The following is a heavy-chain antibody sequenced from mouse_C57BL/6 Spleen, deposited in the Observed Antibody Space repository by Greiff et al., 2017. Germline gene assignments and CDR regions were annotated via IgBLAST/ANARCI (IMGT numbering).Heavy chain of an antibody. CDR3: AFMPRGVYYAMDY. Sequence: VQLQHSGAELVKPGASVKLSCTASGFNIKDYYMHWVKQRTEQGLEWIGRIDPEDGETKYAPKFQGKATITADTSSNTAYLQLSSLTSEDTAVYYCAFMPRGVYYAMDYWGQGTSVTVSS. V-gene: IGHV14-2*01. CDR1: GFNIKDYY. D-gene: IGHD3-3*01. CDR2: IDPEDGET. J-gene: IGHJ4*01.